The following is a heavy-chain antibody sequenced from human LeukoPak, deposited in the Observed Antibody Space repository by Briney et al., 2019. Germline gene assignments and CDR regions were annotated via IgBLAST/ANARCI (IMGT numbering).Heavy chain of an antibody. V-gene: IGHV4-39*01. Sequence: PSETLSLTCTVSGVSISSSSCYWGWLRQPAGKGLEWIGSIYYSGSTNYNPSLKSRVTMSVDTSKNQFSLKLSSVTAADTAVYYCARHSRTYASGSYPPVYWGQGTLVTVSS. D-gene: IGHD3-10*01. J-gene: IGHJ4*02. CDR2: IYYSGST. CDR3: ARHSRTYASGSYPPVY. CDR1: GVSISSSSCY.